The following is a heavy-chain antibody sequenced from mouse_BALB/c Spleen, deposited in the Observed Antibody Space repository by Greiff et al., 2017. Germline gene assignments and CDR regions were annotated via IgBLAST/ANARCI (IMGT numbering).Heavy chain of an antibody. D-gene: IGHD2-3*01. V-gene: IGHV1-7*01. CDR3: ARCDGTAWFAY. Sequence: QVQLQQSGAELAKPGASVKMSCKASGYTFTSYWMHWVKQRPGQGLEWIGYINPSTGYTEYNQKFKDKATLTADKSSSTAYMQLSSLTSEDSAVYYCARCDGTAWFAYWGQGTLVTVSA. CDR2: INPSTGYT. J-gene: IGHJ3*01. CDR1: GYTFTSYW.